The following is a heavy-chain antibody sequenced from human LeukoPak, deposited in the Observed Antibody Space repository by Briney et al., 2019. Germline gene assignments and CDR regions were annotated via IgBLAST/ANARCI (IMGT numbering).Heavy chain of an antibody. D-gene: IGHD6-6*01. CDR1: GGSFSGYY. CDR2: INHSGST. CDR3: ARDRVIAARPTYYYYMDV. J-gene: IGHJ6*03. V-gene: IGHV4-34*01. Sequence: PSETLSLTCAVYGGSFSGYYWSWIRQPPGKGLEWIGEINHSGSTNYNPSLKSRVTISVDTSKNQFSLKLSSVTAADTAMYYCARDRVIAARPTYYYYMDVWGKGTTVTVCS.